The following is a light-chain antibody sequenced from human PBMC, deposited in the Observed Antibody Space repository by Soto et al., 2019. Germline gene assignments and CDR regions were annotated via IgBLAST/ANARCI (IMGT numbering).Light chain of an antibody. CDR2: EVS. Sequence: QSLLAHPASVSGSPGQSITISCTGTSSDVGAYNYVSWYQQHPGKAPKLMIYEVSNRPSGVSNRFSGSKSGNTASLTISGLQAEDEADYYCSSYTSSSPYVFGTGTKVTVL. J-gene: IGLJ1*01. CDR3: SSYTSSSPYV. CDR1: SSDVGAYNY. V-gene: IGLV2-14*01.